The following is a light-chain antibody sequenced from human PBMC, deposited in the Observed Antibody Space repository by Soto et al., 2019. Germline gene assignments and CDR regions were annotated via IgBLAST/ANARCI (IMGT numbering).Light chain of an antibody. J-gene: IGKJ1*01. CDR3: QQYGSSPPWT. CDR2: GAS. Sequence: EIVLTQSLATLSLSPGERATLSCRASQSVSSNLAWYQQKPGQAPRLLIYGASSRVTGIPDRFSGSGSGTDFTLTISRLEPEDFAVYYCQQYGSSPPWTFGQGTKLDNK. V-gene: IGKV3-20*01. CDR1: QSVSSN.